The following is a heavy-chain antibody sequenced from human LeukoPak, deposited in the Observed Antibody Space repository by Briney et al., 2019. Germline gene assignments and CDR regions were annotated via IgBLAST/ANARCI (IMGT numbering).Heavy chain of an antibody. CDR2: INSDGSSR. Sequence: GGSLRLSCAASGFTFSIYWMHWVRQAPGKGLLWVSRINSDGSSRSYADSVKGRFTISRDNSTDTLYLQMNSLRAEDTAVYYCAKGRRYGDYDVWGRGTTVIVS. V-gene: IGHV3-74*01. D-gene: IGHD4-17*01. CDR1: GFTFSIYW. CDR3: AKGRRYGDYDV. J-gene: IGHJ6*02.